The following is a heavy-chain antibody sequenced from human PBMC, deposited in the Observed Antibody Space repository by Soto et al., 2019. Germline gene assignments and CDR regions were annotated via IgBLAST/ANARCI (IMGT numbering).Heavy chain of an antibody. V-gene: IGHV3-21*06. CDR3: ARATPVDDAFDI. D-gene: IGHD2-15*01. Sequence: GGALRLSCAASGFSFSPHFLNWGRPAPGEELEWVSSISPSSDYIYYADSVKGRFTISRDNAENSAFLQMNSLRAEDTAVYYCARATPVDDAFDIWGQGTMVTVSS. CDR2: ISPSSDYI. J-gene: IGHJ3*02. CDR1: GFSFSPHF.